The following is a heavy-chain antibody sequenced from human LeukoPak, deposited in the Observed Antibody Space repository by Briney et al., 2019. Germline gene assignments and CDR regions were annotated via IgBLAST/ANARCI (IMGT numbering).Heavy chain of an antibody. CDR1: GGSISSGGYY. V-gene: IGHV4-31*03. Sequence: SQTLSLTCTVSGGSISSGGYYCSWIRQHPGKGLEWIGYIYYSGSTYYNPSLKSRVTISVDTSKNQFSLKLSSVTAADTAVYYCARAGRWLQLDYWGQGTLVTVSS. J-gene: IGHJ4*02. CDR2: IYYSGST. CDR3: ARAGRWLQLDY. D-gene: IGHD5-24*01.